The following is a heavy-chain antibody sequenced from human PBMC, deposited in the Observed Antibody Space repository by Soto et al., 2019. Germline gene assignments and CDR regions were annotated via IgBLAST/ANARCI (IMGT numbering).Heavy chain of an antibody. CDR1: GYTFTSYY. Sequence: ASVKVSCKASGYTFTSYYMHWVRQAPGQGLEWMGIINPSGGSTSYAQKFQGRVTMTRDTSTSTAYMELSSLRSEDTAVYYCDREVTARPAFDYWGQGTLVTVSS. CDR3: DREVTARPAFDY. V-gene: IGHV1-46*01. CDR2: INPSGGST. J-gene: IGHJ4*02. D-gene: IGHD6-6*01.